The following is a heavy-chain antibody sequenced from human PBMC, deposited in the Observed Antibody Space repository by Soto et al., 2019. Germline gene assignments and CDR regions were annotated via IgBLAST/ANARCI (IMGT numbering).Heavy chain of an antibody. J-gene: IGHJ6*03. CDR1: GGSFSGYY. V-gene: IGHV4-34*01. CDR2: INHSGST. D-gene: IGHD4-17*01. Sequence: QVQLQQWGAGLLKPSETLSLTCAVYGGSFSGYYWSWIRQTPGKGLESIGEINHSGSTNYNPSLKSRVTISVDTSKNQFSLKLSSVTAADTAVYYCARGTTVTQYYYYYMDVWGKGTTVTVSS. CDR3: ARGTTVTQYYYYYMDV.